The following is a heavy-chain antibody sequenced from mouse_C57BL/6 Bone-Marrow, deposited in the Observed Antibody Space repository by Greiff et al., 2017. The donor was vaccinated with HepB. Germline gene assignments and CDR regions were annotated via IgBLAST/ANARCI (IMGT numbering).Heavy chain of an antibody. D-gene: IGHD2-3*01. J-gene: IGHJ4*01. CDR2: IDPSDSYT. Sequence: VQLQQPGAELVRPGTSVKLSCKASGYTFTSYWMHWVKQRPGQGLEWIGVIDPSDSYTNYNQKFKGKATLTVDTSSSTAYMQLSSLTSEDSAVYYCARWLLRAMDYGGQGTSVTVSS. V-gene: IGHV1-59*01. CDR1: GYTFTSYW. CDR3: ARWLLRAMDY.